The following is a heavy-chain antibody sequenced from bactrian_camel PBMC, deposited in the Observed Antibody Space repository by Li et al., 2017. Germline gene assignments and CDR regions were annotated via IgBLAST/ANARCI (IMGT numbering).Heavy chain of an antibody. J-gene: IGHJ4*01. CDR3: AEAPELETMDS. CDR1: GFTFSSYD. Sequence: DVQLVESGGDLVQPGGSPRLSCAASGFTFSSYDMSWVRQIPEKGFEWVSSMNSDGGSTYYADSVKGRFTISRDNAKNTVTLQLNDLQTEDMAMYYCAEAPELETMDSWGQGTQVTVS. V-gene: IGHV3S40*01. CDR2: MNSDGGST. D-gene: IGHD4*01.